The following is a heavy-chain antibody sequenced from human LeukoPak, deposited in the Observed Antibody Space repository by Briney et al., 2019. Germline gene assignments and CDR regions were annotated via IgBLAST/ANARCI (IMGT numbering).Heavy chain of an antibody. CDR2: IIPIFGTA. CDR3: ARGSDYGDDY. D-gene: IGHD4-17*01. CDR1: GYTFTSYG. V-gene: IGHV1-69*13. J-gene: IGHJ4*02. Sequence: GASVKVSCKASGYTFTSYGISWVRQAPGQGLEWMGGIIPIFGTANYAQKFQGRVTITADESTSTAYMELSSLRSEDTAVYYCARGSDYGDDYWGQGTLVTVSS.